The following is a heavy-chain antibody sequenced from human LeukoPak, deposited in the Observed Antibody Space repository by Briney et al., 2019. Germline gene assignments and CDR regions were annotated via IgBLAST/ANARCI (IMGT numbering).Heavy chain of an antibody. Sequence: GRSLRLSCAASGFTFSSYGMHWVRQAPGKGLEWVAVISYDGSNKYYADSVKGRFTISRDNSKNTLYLQMNSLRAEDTAVYYCAKDLGSGSYISTFDYWGQGTLVTVSS. CDR1: GFTFSSYG. D-gene: IGHD3-10*01. V-gene: IGHV3-30*18. J-gene: IGHJ4*02. CDR2: ISYDGSNK. CDR3: AKDLGSGSYISTFDY.